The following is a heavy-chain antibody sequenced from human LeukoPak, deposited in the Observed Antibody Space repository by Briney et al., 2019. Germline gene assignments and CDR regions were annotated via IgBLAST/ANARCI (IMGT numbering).Heavy chain of an antibody. CDR1: GFTVSSNY. D-gene: IGHD3-10*01. J-gene: IGHJ6*02. V-gene: IGHV3-66*01. Sequence: PGGSLRLFCAASGFTVSSNYMSWVRQAPGKGLEGVSVIYSGGSTYYADSVKGRFTISRDNSKNTPYLQMNSLRAEDTAVYYCARDTGTTYYYGSGSSDGMDVWGQGTTVTVSS. CDR3: ARDTGTTYYYGSGSSDGMDV. CDR2: IYSGGST.